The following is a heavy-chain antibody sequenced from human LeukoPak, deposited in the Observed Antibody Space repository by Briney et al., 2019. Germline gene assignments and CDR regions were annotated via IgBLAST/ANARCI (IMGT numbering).Heavy chain of an antibody. V-gene: IGHV5-51*01. D-gene: IGHD3-16*02. CDR3: ARHAPYDYVWGSYRQVPDY. CDR2: IYPGDSDT. CDR1: GYSFTSYW. J-gene: IGHJ4*02. Sequence: GESLQISCQGSGYSFTSYWIGGGRQVPGKGLEWMGIIYPGDSDTRYSPSFQGQVTISADKSISTAYLQWSSLKASDTAMYYCARHAPYDYVWGSYRQVPDYWGQGTLVTVSS.